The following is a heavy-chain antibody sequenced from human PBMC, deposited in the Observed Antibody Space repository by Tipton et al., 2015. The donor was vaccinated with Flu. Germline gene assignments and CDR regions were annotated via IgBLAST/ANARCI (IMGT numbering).Heavy chain of an antibody. V-gene: IGHV4-4*07. D-gene: IGHD1/OR15-1a*01. CDR1: GDSISSYY. CDR2: IYTSGST. CDR3: ARVNRGFFDY. J-gene: IGHJ4*02. Sequence: GLVKPSETLSLTCTVSGDSISSYYWSWIRQPAGKGLEWIGRIYTSGSTNYNASLKSRVAMSVDTSKNQFSLKLSPVTVADTAVYYCARVNRGFFDYWGQGTLVTVSS.